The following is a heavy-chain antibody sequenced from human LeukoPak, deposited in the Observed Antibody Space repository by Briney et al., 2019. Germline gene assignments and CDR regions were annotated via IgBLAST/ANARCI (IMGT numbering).Heavy chain of an antibody. Sequence: SETLSLTCTVSGGSISSSSYYWGWIRQPPGKGLEWIGSIYYSGSTYYNPSLKSRVTISVDTSKNQFSLKLSSVTAADTAVYYCARHLRGMRFGEQPLFDYWGQGTLVTVSS. CDR2: IYYSGST. V-gene: IGHV4-39*01. CDR1: GGSISSSSYY. J-gene: IGHJ4*02. D-gene: IGHD3-10*01. CDR3: ARHLRGMRFGEQPLFDY.